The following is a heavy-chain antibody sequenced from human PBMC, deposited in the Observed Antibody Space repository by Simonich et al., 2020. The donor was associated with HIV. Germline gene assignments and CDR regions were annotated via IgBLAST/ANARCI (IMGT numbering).Heavy chain of an antibody. CDR1: GGSFSGYY. J-gene: IGHJ3*02. V-gene: IGHV4-34*01. D-gene: IGHD3-22*01. CDR2: INHSGRT. Sequence: QVQLQQWGAGLLKPSETLSLTCAVYGGSFSGYYWSWIRQPPGKGLEWIGEINHSGRTNNNPSLKGRVTISVDTSKNQFSLKLSSVTAADTAVYYCARLAVVIGAFDIWGQGTMATVSS. CDR3: ARLAVVIGAFDI.